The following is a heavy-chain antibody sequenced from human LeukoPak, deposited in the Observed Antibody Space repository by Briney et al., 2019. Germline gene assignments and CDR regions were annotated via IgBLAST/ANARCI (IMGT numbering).Heavy chain of an antibody. CDR3: ARVPQRYCSGGSCSLGYYGMDV. CDR2: ISYDGSNK. Sequence: PGGSLRLSCAASGFTFSSYAMHWVRQAPGKGLEWVAVISYDGSNKYYADSVKGRFTIPRDNSKNTLYLQMNSLRAEDTAVYYCARVPQRYCSGGSCSLGYYGMDVWGKGTTVTVSS. D-gene: IGHD2-15*01. V-gene: IGHV3-30*04. CDR1: GFTFSSYA. J-gene: IGHJ6*04.